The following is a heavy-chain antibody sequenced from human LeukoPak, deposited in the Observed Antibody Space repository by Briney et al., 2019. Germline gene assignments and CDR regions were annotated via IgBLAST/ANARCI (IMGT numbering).Heavy chain of an antibody. Sequence: SQTLSLTCAVSGGSISSGGYYWIWIRQPPGKGLEWIGYIYHSGSTYYNPSLKSRVTISVDRSKNQFSLKLSSVTAADTAVYYSAEGGGSTVTTFDYWGQGTLVTVSS. CDR3: AEGGGSTVTTFDY. J-gene: IGHJ4*02. CDR1: GGSISSGGYY. CDR2: IYHSGST. D-gene: IGHD4-17*01. V-gene: IGHV4-30-2*01.